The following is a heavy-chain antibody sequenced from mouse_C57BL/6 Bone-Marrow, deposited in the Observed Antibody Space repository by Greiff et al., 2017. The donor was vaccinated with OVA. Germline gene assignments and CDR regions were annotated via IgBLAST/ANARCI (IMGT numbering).Heavy chain of an antibody. CDR3: AIQGSSYGYFDV. J-gene: IGHJ1*03. CDR2: IHPNSGST. D-gene: IGHD1-1*01. CDR1: GYTFTSYW. Sequence: QVQLQQPGAELVKPGASVKLSCKASGYTFTSYWMHWVKQRPGQGLEWIGMIHPNSGSTNYNEKFKSKATLTVDKSSSTAYMQHSSLTSEDSAVYYCAIQGSSYGYFDVWGTGTTVTVSS. V-gene: IGHV1-64*01.